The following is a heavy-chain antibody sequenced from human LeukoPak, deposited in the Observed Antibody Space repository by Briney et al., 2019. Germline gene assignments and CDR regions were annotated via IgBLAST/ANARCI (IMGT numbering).Heavy chain of an antibody. CDR1: GGTFSSHA. CDR2: IIPIFGTA. Sequence: GASVKVSCKASGGTFSSHAISWVRQAPGQGLEWMGGIIPIFGTANYAQKFQGRVTITADKSTSTAYMELSSLRSEDTAVYYCARGVTYYDFWSGPYFDYWGQGTLVTVSS. J-gene: IGHJ4*02. CDR3: ARGVTYYDFWSGPYFDY. V-gene: IGHV1-69*06. D-gene: IGHD3-3*01.